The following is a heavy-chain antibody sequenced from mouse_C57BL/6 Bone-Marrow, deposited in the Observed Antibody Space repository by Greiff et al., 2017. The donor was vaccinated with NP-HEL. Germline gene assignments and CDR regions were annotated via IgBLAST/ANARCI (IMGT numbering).Heavy chain of an antibody. CDR2: IDPSDSYT. V-gene: IGHV1-69*01. Sequence: QVQLQQPGAELVMPGASVKLSCKASGYTFTSYWMHWVKQRPGQGLEWIGEIDPSDSYTNYNQKFKGKSTLTVDKSSSTAYMQLSSLTSEDSAVYYCARGGYYGSSWKYAMDYWGQGTSVTVSS. D-gene: IGHD1-1*01. J-gene: IGHJ4*01. CDR3: ARGGYYGSSWKYAMDY. CDR1: GYTFTSYW.